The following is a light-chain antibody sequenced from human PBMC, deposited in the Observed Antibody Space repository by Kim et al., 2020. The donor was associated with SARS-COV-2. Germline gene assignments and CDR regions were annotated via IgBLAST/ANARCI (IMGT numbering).Light chain of an antibody. J-gene: IGLJ2*01. Sequence: SYELTQPPSVSVSPGQTASITCSGEGLGDRYAYWYRQKPGQFPVVVIYQDNKRPSGIPERFSGSNSGNTATLTISGTQTMDEADYYCQAWNSYTTVFGGGTQLTVL. CDR1: GLGDRY. CDR2: QDN. V-gene: IGLV3-1*01. CDR3: QAWNSYTTV.